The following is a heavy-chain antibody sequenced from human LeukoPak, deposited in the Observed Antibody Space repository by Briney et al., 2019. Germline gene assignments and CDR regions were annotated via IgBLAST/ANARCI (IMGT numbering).Heavy chain of an antibody. J-gene: IGHJ4*02. CDR1: GGTFSSYA. V-gene: IGHV1-69*04. CDR2: IIPILGIA. CDR3: ARDGYDSSGYYRDY. Sequence: SVKVSCKASGGTFSSYAISWVRQAPGQGLEWMGRIIPILGIANYAQKFQGRVTITADKSTSTAYMELSSLRSEDTAVCYCARDGYDSSGYYRDYWGQGTLVTVSS. D-gene: IGHD3-22*01.